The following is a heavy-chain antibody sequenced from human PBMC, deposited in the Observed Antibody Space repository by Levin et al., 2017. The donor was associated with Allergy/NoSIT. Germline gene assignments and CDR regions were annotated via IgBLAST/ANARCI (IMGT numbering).Heavy chain of an antibody. V-gene: IGHV2-26*01. J-gene: IGHJ6*02. Sequence: SGPTLVKPTETLTLTCTVSGFSLSNARMGVSWIRQPPGKALEWLGHIFSNDEKSSSSSLKNRLTISKDTSKGQVVLTMTNMDPVDTGTYFCARIPRSPYYSDGMYYYYGMDVWGQGTTVTVSS. CDR2: IFSNDEK. CDR3: ARIPRSPYYSDGMYYYYGMDV. CDR1: GFSLSNARMG. D-gene: IGHD3-22*01.